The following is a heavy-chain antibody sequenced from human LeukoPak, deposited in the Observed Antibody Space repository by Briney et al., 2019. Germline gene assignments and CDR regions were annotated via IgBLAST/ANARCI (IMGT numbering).Heavy chain of an antibody. V-gene: IGHV3-53*01. Sequence: PGGSLRLSCAASGFTVSSNYMSWVRQAPGKGLEWVSVIYSGGSTYYADSVKGRFTISRDNSKNTLYLQMNSPRAEDTAVYYCARVNYGYFDYWGQGTLVTVSS. CDR1: GFTVSSNY. J-gene: IGHJ4*02. CDR3: ARVNYGYFDY. D-gene: IGHD5-24*01. CDR2: IYSGGST.